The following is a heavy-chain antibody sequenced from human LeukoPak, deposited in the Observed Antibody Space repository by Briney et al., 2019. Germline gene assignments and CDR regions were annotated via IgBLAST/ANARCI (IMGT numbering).Heavy chain of an antibody. J-gene: IGHJ5*02. D-gene: IGHD3-3*01. Sequence: ASVKVSCKASGYTFTSYGISWVRRAPGQGLEWMGWISAYNGNTNYAQKLQGRVTMTTDTSTSTAYMELRSLRSDDTAVYYCARDTNPYDFWSGYDPWGQGTLVTVSS. CDR1: GYTFTSYG. CDR2: ISAYNGNT. V-gene: IGHV1-18*01. CDR3: ARDTNPYDFWSGYDP.